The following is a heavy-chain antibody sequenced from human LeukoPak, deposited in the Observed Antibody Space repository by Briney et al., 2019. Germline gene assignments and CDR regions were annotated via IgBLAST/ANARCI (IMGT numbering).Heavy chain of an antibody. Sequence: HPGRSLRLSCAASGFTFSSYGMHWVRQAPGKGLEWVAFIRYDGSDKYYADSVKGRFTISRDNSKNTLYLQMKSLRAEDRAVYYCAKDLTTVTSQGDFWGQGTLVTVSS. D-gene: IGHD4-17*01. V-gene: IGHV3-30*02. CDR1: GFTFSSYG. CDR3: AKDLTTVTSQGDF. CDR2: IRYDGSDK. J-gene: IGHJ4*02.